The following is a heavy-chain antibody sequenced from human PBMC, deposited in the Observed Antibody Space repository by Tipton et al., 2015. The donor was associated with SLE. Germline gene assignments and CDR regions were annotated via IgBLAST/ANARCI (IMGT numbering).Heavy chain of an antibody. CDR3: ARWGAQLGTDNWFDP. CDR2: IYYSGST. D-gene: IGHD1-14*01. Sequence: TLSLTCTVSGGSISSYYWSWIRQPPGKGLEWIWYIYYSGSTNYNPSLKSRVTISVDTSKNQFSLKLSSVTAADTAVYYCARWGAQLGTDNWFDPWGQGTLVTVSS. CDR1: GGSISSYY. J-gene: IGHJ5*02. V-gene: IGHV4-59*01.